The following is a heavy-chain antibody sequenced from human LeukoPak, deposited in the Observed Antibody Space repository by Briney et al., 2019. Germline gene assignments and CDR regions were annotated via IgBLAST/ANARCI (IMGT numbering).Heavy chain of an antibody. V-gene: IGHV1-18*01. Sequence: ASVKLSCKASGYTFTTYGITWVRQAPGQGLEWMGWISGDNSNIQYAQKFQGRVTMTADTSTTTAYIELRSLRSDDTALYYCARDSDYTVDYWGQGTLVTVSS. D-gene: IGHD3-16*01. CDR1: GYTFTTYG. CDR2: ISGDNSNI. CDR3: ARDSDYTVDY. J-gene: IGHJ4*02.